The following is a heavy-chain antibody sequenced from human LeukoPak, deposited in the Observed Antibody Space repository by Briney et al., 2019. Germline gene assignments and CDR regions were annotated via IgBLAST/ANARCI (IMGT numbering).Heavy chain of an antibody. CDR1: GGSMSSYY. CDR3: ARLGIAVEN. J-gene: IGHJ4*02. Sequence: SETLSLTCIVAGGSMSSYYWSWIRQPAGKGLEWIGYIYYSGSTNYNPSLKSRVTISVDTSKNQFSLKLSSVTAADTAVYYCARLGIAVENWGQGTLVTVSS. CDR2: IYYSGST. V-gene: IGHV4-59*01. D-gene: IGHD6-19*01.